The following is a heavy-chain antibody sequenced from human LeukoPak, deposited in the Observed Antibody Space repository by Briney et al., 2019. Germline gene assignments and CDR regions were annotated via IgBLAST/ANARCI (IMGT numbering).Heavy chain of an antibody. CDR3: ARGKSGSPHQDFDY. V-gene: IGHV5-51*01. CDR1: GYSFPYYW. D-gene: IGHD1-26*01. CDR2: IYPGDSDT. J-gene: IGHJ4*02. Sequence: GESLKISCKGSGYSFPYYWIGWVRQPPGKGLEWMGIIYPGDSDTRYSPSFQGQVTISADKSISTAYLQWSSPKASDTAMYYCARGKSGSPHQDFDYWGQGTLITVSS.